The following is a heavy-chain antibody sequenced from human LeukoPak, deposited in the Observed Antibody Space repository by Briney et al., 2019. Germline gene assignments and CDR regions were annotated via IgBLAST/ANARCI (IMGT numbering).Heavy chain of an antibody. CDR3: AKQLGYCSDGSCYFPY. D-gene: IGHD2-15*01. CDR2: NNGDGSTT. J-gene: IGHJ4*02. CDR1: GFSLSGYW. Sequence: GGSLRLSCVASGFSLSGYWMYWVRQAPGKGLMYISRNNGDGSTTNYADVVKGRFTMSRDNVKNTLYLQMNSLRVEDTAVYYCAKQLGYCSDGSCYFPYWGQGTLVTVSS. V-gene: IGHV3-74*01.